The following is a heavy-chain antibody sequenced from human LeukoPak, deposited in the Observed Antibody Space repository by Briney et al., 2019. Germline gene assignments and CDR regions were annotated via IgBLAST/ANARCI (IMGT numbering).Heavy chain of an antibody. CDR3: AKDPSPVGATRGYYFDY. J-gene: IGHJ4*02. CDR2: IRYDGSNK. CDR1: GFTFSSYG. Sequence: PGGSLRLSCAASGFTFSSYGMHWVRQAPGKGLEWVAFIRYDGSNKYYADSVKGRFTISRDNSKNTLYLQMNSLRAEDTAVYYCAKDPSPVGATRGYYFDYWGQGTLVTVSS. V-gene: IGHV3-30*02. D-gene: IGHD1-26*01.